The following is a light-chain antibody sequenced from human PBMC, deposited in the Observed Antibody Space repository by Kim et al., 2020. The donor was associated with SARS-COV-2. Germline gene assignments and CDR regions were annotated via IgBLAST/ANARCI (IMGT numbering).Light chain of an antibody. CDR1: QSVLYSSNNKSY. V-gene: IGKV4-1*01. Sequence: DIVMTQSPDSLAVSLGERATINCKSSQSVLYSSNNKSYLAWYQQKPGQPPKLLIYWASTRESGVPDRFGGSGSGTDFTLTITSLQAEDVAVYYCQQYYSSPRTFGQGTKVDIK. CDR2: WAS. CDR3: QQYYSSPRT. J-gene: IGKJ1*01.